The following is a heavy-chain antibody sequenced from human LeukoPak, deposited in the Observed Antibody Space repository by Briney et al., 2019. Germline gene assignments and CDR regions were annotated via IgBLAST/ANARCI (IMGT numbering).Heavy chain of an antibody. D-gene: IGHD3-10*02. Sequence: SETLSLTCTVSGGSISSSSYYWGWIRQPPGKGLEWIGSIYYSGSTYYNPSLKSRVTISVDTSKNQFSLKLSSVTAADTAVYYCARLCWGNQLAGFDSWGQGTLVTVSS. V-gene: IGHV4-39*01. CDR1: GGSISSSSYY. CDR3: ARLCWGNQLAGFDS. CDR2: IYYSGST. J-gene: IGHJ4*02.